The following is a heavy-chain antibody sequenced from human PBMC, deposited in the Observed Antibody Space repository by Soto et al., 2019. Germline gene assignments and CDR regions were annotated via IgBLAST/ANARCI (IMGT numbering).Heavy chain of an antibody. CDR2: IYYSGST. Sequence: QVQLQESGPGLVKPSQTLSLTCTVSGGSISSGGYYWSWIRQHPGKGLEWIGYIYYSGSTYYNPSLKRRVTISVDTSKNQFSLQLGSVTAADTDVYYCARSRLRRAVGRDFDYWSQGTLVTVSS. CDR3: ARSRLRRAVGRDFDY. V-gene: IGHV4-31*03. D-gene: IGHD3-10*01. J-gene: IGHJ4*02. CDR1: GGSISSGGYY.